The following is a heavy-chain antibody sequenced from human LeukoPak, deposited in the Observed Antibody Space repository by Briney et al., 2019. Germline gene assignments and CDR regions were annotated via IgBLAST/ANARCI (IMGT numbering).Heavy chain of an antibody. CDR3: ARDAVAGTNY. CDR1: GGSISSGSYY. V-gene: IGHV4-61*01. Sequence: SQTLSLTCTVSGGSISSGSYYWSWIREPPGKGLEWIGYIYYSGSTNYNPSLKSRVTISVDTSKNQFSLKLSSVTAADTAVYYCARDAVAGTNYWGQGTLVTVSS. J-gene: IGHJ4*02. D-gene: IGHD6-19*01. CDR2: IYYSGST.